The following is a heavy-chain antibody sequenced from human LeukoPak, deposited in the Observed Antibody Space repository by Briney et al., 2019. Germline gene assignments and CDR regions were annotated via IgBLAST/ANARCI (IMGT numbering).Heavy chain of an antibody. V-gene: IGHV3-9*03. CDR1: GFTFDDYA. CDR3: AKAIAYTAMVTSFDY. D-gene: IGHD5-18*01. Sequence: GGSLRLSCAAPGFTFDDYAMHWVRQAPGKGLEWVSGISWNSGSIGYADSVKGRFTISRDNAKNSLYLQMNSLRAEDMALYYCAKAIAYTAMVTSFDYWGQGTLVTVSS. J-gene: IGHJ4*02. CDR2: ISWNSGSI.